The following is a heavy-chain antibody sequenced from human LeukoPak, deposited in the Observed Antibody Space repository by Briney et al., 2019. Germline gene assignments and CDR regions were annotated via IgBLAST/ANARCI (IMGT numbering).Heavy chain of an antibody. D-gene: IGHD3-3*01. CDR3: ARSFLYCDFWSGYPENFREFDP. CDR1: GGSISSYY. J-gene: IGHJ5*02. V-gene: IGHV4-59*01. CDR2: IYYSGST. Sequence: PSETLSLTCTVSGGSISSYYWSWIRQPPGKGLEWIGYIYYSGSTNYNPSLKSRVTISVDTSKNQFSLKLSSVTAADTAVYYCARSFLYCDFWSGYPENFREFDPWGQGTLVTVSS.